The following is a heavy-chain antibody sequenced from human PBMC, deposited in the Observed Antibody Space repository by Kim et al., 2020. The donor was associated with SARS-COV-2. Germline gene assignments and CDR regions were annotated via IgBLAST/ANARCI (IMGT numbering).Heavy chain of an antibody. D-gene: IGHD3-10*01. CDR2: IYTSGST. CDR1: GGSISSGSYY. V-gene: IGHV4-61*02. J-gene: IGHJ3*02. Sequence: SETLSLTCTVSGGSISSGSYYWSWIRQPAGKGLEWIGRIYTSGSTNYNPSLKSRVTISVDTSKNQFSLKLSSVTAADTAVYYCASGSVWLGAFDIWGLGTMVTVSS. CDR3: ASGSVWLGAFDI.